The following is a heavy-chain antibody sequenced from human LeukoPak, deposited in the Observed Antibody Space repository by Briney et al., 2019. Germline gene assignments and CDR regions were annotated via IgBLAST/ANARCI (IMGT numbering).Heavy chain of an antibody. CDR1: GFTFSSYA. CDR2: ISYDGSNK. J-gene: IGHJ4*02. Sequence: GGSLRLSCAASGFTFSSYAMHWVRQAPGKGLEWVAVISYDGSNKYYADFVKGRFTISRDNSKNTLYLQMNSLRAEDTAVYYCARDRGTIFGVVTYYFDYWGQGTLVTVSS. CDR3: ARDRGTIFGVVTYYFDY. D-gene: IGHD3-3*01. V-gene: IGHV3-30-3*01.